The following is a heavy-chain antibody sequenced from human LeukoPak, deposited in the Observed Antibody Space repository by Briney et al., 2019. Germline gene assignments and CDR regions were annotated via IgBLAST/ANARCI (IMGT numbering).Heavy chain of an antibody. CDR3: ARGPSAYYDFWSGYYKEVPFDY. Sequence: ASVKVSCKASGYTFTSYDINWVRQATGQGLVWMGWMNPNSGNTGYAQKFQGRVTMTRNTSISTAYMELSSLRSEDTAVYYCARGPSAYYDFWSGYYKEVPFDYWGQGTLVTVSS. J-gene: IGHJ4*02. CDR2: MNPNSGNT. D-gene: IGHD3-3*01. V-gene: IGHV1-8*01. CDR1: GYTFTSYD.